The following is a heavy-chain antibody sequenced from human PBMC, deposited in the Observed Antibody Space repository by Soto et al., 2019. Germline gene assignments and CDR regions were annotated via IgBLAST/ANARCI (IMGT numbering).Heavy chain of an antibody. CDR3: ARLNGYCVRGSCHGHYAMDV. J-gene: IGHJ6*02. CDR1: GGSFSGYY. D-gene: IGHD2-15*01. CDR2: INHSGST. V-gene: IGHV4-34*01. Sequence: SETLSLTCAVYGGSFSGYYWNWIRQPPGKGLEWIGEINHSGSTNYNPSLRSRVTISLDTSKNQFSLKLSSMTAADTAVYYCARLNGYCVRGSCHGHYAMDVWGQGTTVTVSS.